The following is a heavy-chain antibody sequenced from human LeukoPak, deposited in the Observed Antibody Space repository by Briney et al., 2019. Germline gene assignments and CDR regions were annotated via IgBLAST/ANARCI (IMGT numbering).Heavy chain of an antibody. CDR1: GGSFSGYY. J-gene: IGHJ4*02. D-gene: IGHD6-13*01. Sequence: SETLSHTCAVYGGSFSGYYWSWIRQPPGKGLEWIGEINHSGSTNYNPSLKSRVTISVDTSRNQFSLKLSSVTAADTAVYYCARSDSSSWYYFDYWGQGTLVTVSS. CDR2: INHSGST. CDR3: ARSDSSSWYYFDY. V-gene: IGHV4-34*01.